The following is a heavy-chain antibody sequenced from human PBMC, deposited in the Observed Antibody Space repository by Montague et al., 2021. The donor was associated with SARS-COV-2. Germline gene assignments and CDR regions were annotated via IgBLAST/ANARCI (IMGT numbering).Heavy chain of an antibody. CDR2: ISSSSSYI. Sequence: SLRLSLSASGFTFSSYSMNWVRQAPGKGLEWVSSISSSSSYIYYADSVKGRFIISRDNAKNSLYLQMNSLRAEDTAVYYCASDYYYDSSGYSGSFDYWGQGTLVTVSS. CDR1: GFTFSSYS. V-gene: IGHV3-21*01. CDR3: ASDYYYDSSGYSGSFDY. D-gene: IGHD3-22*01. J-gene: IGHJ4*02.